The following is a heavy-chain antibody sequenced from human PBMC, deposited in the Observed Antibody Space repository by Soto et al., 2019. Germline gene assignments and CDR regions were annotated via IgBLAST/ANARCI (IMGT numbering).Heavy chain of an antibody. V-gene: IGHV4-59*01. CDR1: GASIRNYY. CDR3: ARDQNGSPHFDY. CDR2: SYYSGST. J-gene: IGHJ4*02. D-gene: IGHD1-26*01. Sequence: SETLFLTCTVSGASIRNYYWSWIRQPPGKGLEWIGFSYYSGSTNYNPSLNSRVTMSVDTSKNQFSLKLTSVTAADTAVYYCARDQNGSPHFDYWGQGILVTVSS.